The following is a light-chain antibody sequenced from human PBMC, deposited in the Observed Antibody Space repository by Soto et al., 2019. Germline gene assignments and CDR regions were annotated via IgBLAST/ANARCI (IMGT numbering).Light chain of an antibody. V-gene: IGKV3-20*01. J-gene: IGKJ3*01. CDR1: QSVSSKY. CDR2: GTS. Sequence: EIGLKQGPGTLSLSRWERAPLSCRASQSVSSKYLAWYQQKPGRAPRVLIHGTSIRASGGPERVSGGGSGTDFTLTISRLEPEDFAVYYCQQYDSSLFTFGPGTKVDIK. CDR3: QQYDSSLFT.